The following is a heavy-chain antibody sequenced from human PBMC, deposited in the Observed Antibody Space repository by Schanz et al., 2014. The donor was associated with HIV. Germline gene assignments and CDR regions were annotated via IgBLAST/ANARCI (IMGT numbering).Heavy chain of an antibody. CDR1: GFIIDNYW. D-gene: IGHD4-17*01. CDR2: IKPDGSEF. J-gene: IGHJ6*02. CDR3: AKSRGDSWPYGMDV. V-gene: IGHV3-7*03. Sequence: DLEESGGGLVQPGGSLRLSCVASGFIIDNYWMSWVRQAPGSGLEWVANIKPDGSEFYYVDSVKGRFTVSRDNAKKSLYLQMNSLRGEDTAVYYCAKSRGDSWPYGMDVWGQGTTVTVSS.